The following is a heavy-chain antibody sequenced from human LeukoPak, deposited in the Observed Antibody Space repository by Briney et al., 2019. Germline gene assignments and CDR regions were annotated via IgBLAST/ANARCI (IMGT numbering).Heavy chain of an antibody. CDR2: ISGSGGST. CDR1: GFTFSSYA. CDR3: AKNNIFLDYYDSSGYYLFDP. J-gene: IGHJ5*02. D-gene: IGHD3-22*01. Sequence: GGSLRLSCAASGFTFSSYAMSWVRQAPGKGLEWVSAISGSGGSTYYADSVKGRFTISRDNSKNTLYLQMSSLRAEDTAVYYCAKNNIFLDYYDSSGYYLFDPWGQGTLVTVPS. V-gene: IGHV3-23*01.